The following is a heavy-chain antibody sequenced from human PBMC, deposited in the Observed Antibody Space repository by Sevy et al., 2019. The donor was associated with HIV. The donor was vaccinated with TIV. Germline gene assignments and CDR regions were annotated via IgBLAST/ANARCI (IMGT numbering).Heavy chain of an antibody. J-gene: IGHJ6*02. Sequence: GGSLRLSCEASGFTFSTYAMSWVRQAPGKGLQWVSVISGSGGSTYYADSVKGRFTISRDNAKNTMYLQMNSLRAEDTAVYYCARRPDLGELIPTGVLVVWGLGTTVTVSS. CDR2: ISGSGGST. D-gene: IGHD3-16*01. CDR3: ARRPDLGELIPTGVLVV. CDR1: GFTFSTYA. V-gene: IGHV3-23*01.